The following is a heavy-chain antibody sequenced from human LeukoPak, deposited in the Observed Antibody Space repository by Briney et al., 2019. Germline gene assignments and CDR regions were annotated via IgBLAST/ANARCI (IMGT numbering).Heavy chain of an antibody. CDR2: MNPNSGNT. D-gene: IGHD4-11*01. J-gene: IGHJ4*02. CDR3: ARVKHDYSNYYFDY. Sequence: ASVKVSCKASGYTFTSYDINWVRQATGPGLEWMGWMNPNSGNTGYAQKFQGRVTITRNTSISTAYMELSSLRSEDTAVYYCARVKHDYSNYYFDYWGQGTLVTVSS. V-gene: IGHV1-8*03. CDR1: GYTFTSYD.